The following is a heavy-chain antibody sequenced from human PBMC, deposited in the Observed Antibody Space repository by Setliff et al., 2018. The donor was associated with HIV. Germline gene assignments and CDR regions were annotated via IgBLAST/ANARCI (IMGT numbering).Heavy chain of an antibody. J-gene: IGHJ6*03. CDR3: ARARKDSYDRGRRNHYYIDV. CDR1: GYTFSSND. CDR2: MNPNSGNT. Sequence: ASVKVSCKASGYTFSSNDINWVLQATGQGLEWMGWMNPNSGNTGYAQKFQGRVTRTRDTSISTAYMELDNLKFEDTAVYYCARARKDSYDRGRRNHYYIDVWGKGTTVTVSS. V-gene: IGHV1-8*01. D-gene: IGHD3-22*01.